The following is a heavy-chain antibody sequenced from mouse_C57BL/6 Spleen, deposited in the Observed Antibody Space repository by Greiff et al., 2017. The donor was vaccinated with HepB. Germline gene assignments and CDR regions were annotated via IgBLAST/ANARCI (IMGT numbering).Heavy chain of an antibody. CDR2: ISSGSSTI. J-gene: IGHJ4*01. D-gene: IGHD3-3*01. CDR3: ARGDRHHFYCCAMDH. CDR1: GFTFSDYG. V-gene: IGHV5-17*01. Sequence: EVKLVESGGGLVKPGGSLKLSCAASGFTFSDYGMHWVRQAPEKGLEWVAYISSGSSTIYYADTVKGRFTISRDNAKNTLFLQMTSLRSEDTAMYLCARGDRHHFYCCAMDHGAKGTSVTVSS.